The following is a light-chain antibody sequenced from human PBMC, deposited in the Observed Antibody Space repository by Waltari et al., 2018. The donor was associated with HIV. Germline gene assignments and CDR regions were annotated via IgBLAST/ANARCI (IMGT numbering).Light chain of an antibody. V-gene: IGKV2D-29*01. J-gene: IGKJ4*01. Sequence: DIVMTQTPLSLYVTPGQPASISCKSSQSLLFSDGKTYLSWYMHKPGQTPQLLIYESSNRFSGVPDRFSGSGSGTDFTLKISRVEADDVGVYYCMQSRQVPLTFGGGTKVEIK. CDR3: MQSRQVPLT. CDR2: ESS. CDR1: QSLLFSDGKTY.